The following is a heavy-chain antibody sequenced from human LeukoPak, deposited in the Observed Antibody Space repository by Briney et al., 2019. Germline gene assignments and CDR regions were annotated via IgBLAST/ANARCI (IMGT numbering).Heavy chain of an antibody. D-gene: IGHD6-19*01. CDR2: ISTYNGNT. J-gene: IGHJ4*02. V-gene: IGHV1-18*04. Sequence: GASVKVSCKASGYTFTTYGISWVRQAPGQGLEWMGWISTYNGNTSYAQKLQGRLTMTTDTSTSTAYMELRSLRSDDTAVYYCARAEQWLPRGVDYWGQGTLVTVSS. CDR3: ARAEQWLPRGVDY. CDR1: GYTFTTYG.